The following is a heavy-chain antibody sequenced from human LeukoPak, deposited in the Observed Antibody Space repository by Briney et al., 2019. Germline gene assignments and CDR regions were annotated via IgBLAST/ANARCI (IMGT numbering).Heavy chain of an antibody. CDR3: AKVVSGRFDY. V-gene: IGHV3-23*01. J-gene: IGHJ4*02. D-gene: IGHD2-15*01. CDR1: GFTFSSSA. Sequence: GGSLRLSCAASGFTFSSSAMTWVRQAPGKGLEWVSSISSSGSSTYYSDSVKGWFTISRDTSKNMLYLQMNSLRVEDTAVYYCAKVVSGRFDYWGQGTLVTVSS. CDR2: ISSSGSST.